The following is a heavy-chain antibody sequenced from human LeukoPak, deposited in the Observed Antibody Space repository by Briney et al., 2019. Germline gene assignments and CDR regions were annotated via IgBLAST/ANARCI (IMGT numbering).Heavy chain of an antibody. Sequence: SETLSLTCTVSGGSISSYYWSWIRQPPGKGLEWIAYISDIGSINYSPSLKSRVTISLDTSKNQFSLKLSSVTAADTAVYYCAGHHPRNAVDFWGQGTLVTVSS. D-gene: IGHD2-8*01. CDR3: AGHHPRNAVDF. J-gene: IGHJ4*02. CDR1: GGSISSYY. CDR2: ISDIGSI. V-gene: IGHV4-59*08.